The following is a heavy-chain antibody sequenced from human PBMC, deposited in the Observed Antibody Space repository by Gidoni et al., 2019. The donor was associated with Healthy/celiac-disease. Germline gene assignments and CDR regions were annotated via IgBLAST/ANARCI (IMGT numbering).Heavy chain of an antibody. Sequence: QVQLVQSGAEVKKPGASVKVSCSASGYPFTGYYLHWVRQAPGQGLEWMGRINPNSGGTNYAQKFQGRVTMTRDTSISTAYMELSRLRSDDTAVYYCARDGYCSSTSCYANYYYMDVWGKGTTVTVSS. CDR1: GYPFTGYY. CDR3: ARDGYCSSTSCYANYYYMDV. D-gene: IGHD2-2*03. J-gene: IGHJ6*03. CDR2: INPNSGGT. V-gene: IGHV1-2*06.